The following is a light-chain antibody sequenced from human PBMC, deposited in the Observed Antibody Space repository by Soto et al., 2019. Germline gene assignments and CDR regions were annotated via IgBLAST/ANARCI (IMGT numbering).Light chain of an antibody. V-gene: IGLV2-23*03. CDR3: CSYAGSSTFWV. CDR2: EGS. CDR1: SSDVGSYNL. J-gene: IGLJ1*01. Sequence: QSALTQPASVSGSPGQSITISCTGTSSDVGSYNLVSWYQQHPGKAPKLMIYEGSKRPSGVSNRFSGSKSGNTASLTISGLQAEDEAAYYCCSYAGSSTFWVFGTGTKVTVL.